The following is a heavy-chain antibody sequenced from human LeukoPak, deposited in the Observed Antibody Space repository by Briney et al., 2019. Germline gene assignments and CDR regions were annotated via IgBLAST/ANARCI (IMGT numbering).Heavy chain of an antibody. CDR2: INSDGSTT. CDR3: ARESAVAGRGRWFDP. Sequence: GGSLRLSCAASGFTFSSYWMHWVRQAPGKGLVWVSRINSDGSTTTYADSVKGRFTISRDNANNTLYLQMNSLRAEDTAVYYCARESAVAGRGRWFDPWGQGTLVTVPS. D-gene: IGHD6-19*01. V-gene: IGHV3-74*01. CDR1: GFTFSSYW. J-gene: IGHJ5*02.